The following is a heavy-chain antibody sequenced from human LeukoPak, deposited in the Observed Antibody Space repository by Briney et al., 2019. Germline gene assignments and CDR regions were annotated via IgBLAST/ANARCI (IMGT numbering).Heavy chain of an antibody. J-gene: IGHJ4*02. Sequence: GGSLRLSCAVSGFTFSSYSMNWVRQAPGKGLEWVSSISSSSSYIYYADSVKGRFTISRDNAKNSLYLQMNSLRAEDTAVYYCARDSHHYYDSSGYYYDVDYWGQGTLVTVSS. CDR3: ARDSHHYYDSSGYYYDVDY. CDR2: ISSSSSYI. D-gene: IGHD3-22*01. CDR1: GFTFSSYS. V-gene: IGHV3-21*01.